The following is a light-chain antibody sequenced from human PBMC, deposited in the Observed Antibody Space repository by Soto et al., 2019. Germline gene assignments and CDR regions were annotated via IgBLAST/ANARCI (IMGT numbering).Light chain of an antibody. CDR2: YDS. J-gene: IGLJ2*01. V-gene: IGLV3-21*01. CDR1: NVGSRS. Sequence: SYELTQPPSVSVAPGETARISCGGNNVGSRSVHWYQQKPGQAPFLVIYYDSDRPSGIPERFSGSNSGNTATRILSSVEAGDEADYYCHVWEATGDQVVFGGGTTLTVL. CDR3: HVWEATGDQVV.